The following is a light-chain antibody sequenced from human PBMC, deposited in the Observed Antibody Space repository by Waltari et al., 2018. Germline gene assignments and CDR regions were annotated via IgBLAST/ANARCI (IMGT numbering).Light chain of an antibody. Sequence: DIQMTQSPSSLSASVGDRVIITCRASQSINTNLNWYQQKPGKAPKLVFYVASSLQSGVPSRFSGTGSGTDFTLTINRLQPEDFATYYCQQSYSTWTFGQGTKVEIK. CDR3: QQSYSTWT. V-gene: IGKV1-39*01. CDR1: QSINTN. J-gene: IGKJ1*01. CDR2: VAS.